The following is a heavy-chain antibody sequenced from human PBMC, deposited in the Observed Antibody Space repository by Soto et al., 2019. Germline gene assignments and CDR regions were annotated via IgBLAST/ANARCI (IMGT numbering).Heavy chain of an antibody. Sequence: SETLSLTCTVSGGSISSYYWSWIRQPPGKGLEWIGYIYYSGSTNYNPSLKSRVTISVDTSKNQFSLKLSSVTAADTAVYYCARARYSSGWFPDPYNWFDPWGQGTLVTVSS. CDR2: IYYSGST. CDR1: GGSISSYY. J-gene: IGHJ5*02. V-gene: IGHV4-59*01. D-gene: IGHD6-19*01. CDR3: ARARYSSGWFPDPYNWFDP.